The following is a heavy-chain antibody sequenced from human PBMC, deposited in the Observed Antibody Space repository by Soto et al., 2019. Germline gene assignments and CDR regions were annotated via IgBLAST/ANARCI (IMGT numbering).Heavy chain of an antibody. CDR1: GFTFSSYA. V-gene: IGHV3-23*01. CDR2: ISGSGGST. Sequence: EVQLLESGGGLVQPGGSLRLSCAASGFTFSSYAMSWVRQAPGKGLEWVSAISGSGGSTYYADSVKGRFTISRDTSKNTQHLQMNSLSAEDTAVYYCAKDLLTTYSYAFDILCQGPMVTVSP. D-gene: IGHD4-17*01. CDR3: AKDLLTTYSYAFDI. J-gene: IGHJ3*02.